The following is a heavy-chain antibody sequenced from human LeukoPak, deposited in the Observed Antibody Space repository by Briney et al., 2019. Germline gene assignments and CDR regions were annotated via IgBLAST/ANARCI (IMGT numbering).Heavy chain of an antibody. D-gene: IGHD2-2*01. CDR1: GGSISSYY. J-gene: IGHJ4*02. CDR3: ARGDYAVDY. Sequence: SETLSLTCTVSGGSISSYYWSWIRQPPGKGLEWIGYIYYSGSTYYNPSLKSRVTISVDTSKNQFSLKLSSVTAADTAVYYCARGDYAVDYWGQGTLVTVSS. V-gene: IGHV4-59*08. CDR2: IYYSGST.